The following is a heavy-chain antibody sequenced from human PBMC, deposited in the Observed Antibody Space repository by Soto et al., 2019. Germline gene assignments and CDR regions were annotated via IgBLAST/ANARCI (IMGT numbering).Heavy chain of an antibody. D-gene: IGHD6-19*01. V-gene: IGHV3-23*01. J-gene: IGHJ4*02. Sequence: EVQLLESGGGLVQPGGSQRLSCAASGFTFSSYALTWVRQAPGKGLEWVSAISAIGDSTYYTDSVKGRFTISRDNSKNALYLQMISLRAEDTAVYFCAKDGGRAVAGTLDYWGQGTLVTVSS. CDR2: ISAIGDST. CDR1: GFTFSSYA. CDR3: AKDGGRAVAGTLDY.